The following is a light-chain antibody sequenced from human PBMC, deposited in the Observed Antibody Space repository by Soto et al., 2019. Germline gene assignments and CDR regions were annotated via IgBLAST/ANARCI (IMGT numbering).Light chain of an antibody. CDR1: QGISSY. J-gene: IGKJ2*02. Sequence: QLTQSPSSLSASVGDRVTITCRASQGISSYLAWYQQKPGKAPKLLIYAASTLQSGVPSRFSGSGSGTDFTITISSLQPEDFATYYCQQLNSYRTFGQVTKLVIK. V-gene: IGKV1-9*01. CDR2: AAS. CDR3: QQLNSYRT.